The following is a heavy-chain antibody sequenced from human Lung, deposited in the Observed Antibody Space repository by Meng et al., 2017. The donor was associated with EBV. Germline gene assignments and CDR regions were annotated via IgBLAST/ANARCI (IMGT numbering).Heavy chain of an antibody. CDR2: ITGNSGDK. D-gene: IGHD6-19*01. CDR1: EFTFSKHI. V-gene: IGHV3-21*04. J-gene: IGHJ5*02. Sequence: EVQLVESGGXXXXXGXSRXLSCTASEFTFSKHIMSWVRQAPGKGLEWVSSITGNSGDKYYADSLRGRFTISRDNARNSLYLQMNSLRDDDTAVYYCVVRDGSGWAAGSWGQGTLGTVSS. CDR3: VVRDGSGWAAGS.